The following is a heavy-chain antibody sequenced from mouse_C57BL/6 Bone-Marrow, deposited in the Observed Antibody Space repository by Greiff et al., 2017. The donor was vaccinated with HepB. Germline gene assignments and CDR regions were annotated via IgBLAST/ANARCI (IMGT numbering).Heavy chain of an antibody. J-gene: IGHJ1*03. CDR1: GYTFTSYW. CDR2: IYPGSGST. Sequence: QVQLQQSGAELVKPGASVKMSCKASGYTFTSYWITWVKQRPGQGLEWIGDIYPGSGSTNYNEKFKSKATLTVDTSSSTAYMQLSSLTSEDSAVYYCARRRNLFITTVVAHEGYWYFDVWGTGTTVTVSS. CDR3: ARRRNLFITTVVAHEGYWYFDV. V-gene: IGHV1-55*01. D-gene: IGHD1-1*01.